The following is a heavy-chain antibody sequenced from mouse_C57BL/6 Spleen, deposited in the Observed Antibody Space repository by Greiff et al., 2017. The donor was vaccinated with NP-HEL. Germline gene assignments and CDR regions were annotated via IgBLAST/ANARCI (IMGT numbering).Heavy chain of an antibody. CDR3: AREGIYRGVFDY. D-gene: IGHD2-1*01. V-gene: IGHV5-17*01. Sequence: EVQLVESGGGLVKPGGSLKLSCAASGFTFSDYGMHWVRQAPEKGLEWVAYISSGSSTSYYADTVKGRFTISRDNAKNTLFLQMTSLRSEDTAMYYCAREGIYRGVFDYWGQGTTLTVSS. CDR2: ISSGSSTS. CDR1: GFTFSDYG. J-gene: IGHJ2*01.